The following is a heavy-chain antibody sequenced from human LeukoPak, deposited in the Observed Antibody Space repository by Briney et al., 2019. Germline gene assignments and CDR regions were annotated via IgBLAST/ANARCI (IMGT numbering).Heavy chain of an antibody. J-gene: IGHJ4*02. Sequence: GGSLRLSCAASGFTFSSYSMNWVRLAPGKGLESVSSISSSSYIYYADSVKGRFTISRDNAKNSLYLQMNSLRAEDTAVYYCARDRASRYYYDSSGYDIDYWGQGTLVTVSS. CDR3: ARDRASRYYYDSSGYDIDY. CDR2: ISSSSYI. CDR1: GFTFSSYS. D-gene: IGHD3-22*01. V-gene: IGHV3-21*01.